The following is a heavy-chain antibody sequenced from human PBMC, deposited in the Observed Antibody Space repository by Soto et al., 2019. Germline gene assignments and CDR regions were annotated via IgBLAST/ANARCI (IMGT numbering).Heavy chain of an antibody. V-gene: IGHV3-30*18. CDR3: AKDDVVRSGYYYGPHY. CDR2: ISYDGSNK. CDR1: GFTFSSYG. Sequence: PGGSLRLSCAASGFTFSSYGMHWVRQAPGKGLEWVAVISYDGSNKYYADSVKGRFTIPRDNSKNTLYLQMNSLRAEDTAVYYCAKDDVVRSGYYYGPHYWGQGTLVTVSS. D-gene: IGHD3-22*01. J-gene: IGHJ4*02.